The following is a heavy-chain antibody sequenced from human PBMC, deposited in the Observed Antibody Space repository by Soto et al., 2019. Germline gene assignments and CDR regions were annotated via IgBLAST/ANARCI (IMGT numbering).Heavy chain of an antibody. CDR3: ARGVMEGAFKGGRRSYYWFLDL. Sequence: QAHLQQWGTGLVRPSETLSLTCAVYGESVSDSYWTWIRRSPGRGLEWLGEINPSKGATYNPSLKSRVSISLDTSKRQLSLKLFSATAADTAVYYCARGVMEGAFKGGRRSYYWFLDLSGRGTLVAVSS. CDR1: GESVSDSY. D-gene: IGHD3-16*01. CDR2: INPSKGA. J-gene: IGHJ2*01. V-gene: IGHV4-34*01.